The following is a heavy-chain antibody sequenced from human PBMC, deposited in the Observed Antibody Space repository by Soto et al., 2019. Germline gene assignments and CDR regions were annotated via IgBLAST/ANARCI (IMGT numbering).Heavy chain of an antibody. V-gene: IGHV1-3*01. Sequence: GASVKVSCKASGYTFTSYAMHWVRQAPGQRLEGMGWLNAGNGNTKYSQKFQGRVTITRDTSASTAYMELSSLRSEDTAVYYCARDIEGIAAAGTGDYWGQGTLVTVSS. J-gene: IGHJ4*02. CDR3: ARDIEGIAAAGTGDY. CDR2: LNAGNGNT. D-gene: IGHD6-13*01. CDR1: GYTFTSYA.